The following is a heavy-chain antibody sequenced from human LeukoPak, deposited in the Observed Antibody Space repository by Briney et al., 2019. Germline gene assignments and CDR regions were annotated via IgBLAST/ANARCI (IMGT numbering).Heavy chain of an antibody. CDR3: AKAYCSGWYPSPFDY. D-gene: IGHD6-19*01. Sequence: GGSLGLSCAASGFTFSSYAMHWVRQAPGKGLEWVAVISYDGSNKYYADSVKGRFTISRDNSKNTLHLQMNSLRAEDTAVYYCAKAYCSGWYPSPFDYWGQGTLVTVSS. CDR2: ISYDGSNK. CDR1: GFTFSSYA. V-gene: IGHV3-30*04. J-gene: IGHJ4*02.